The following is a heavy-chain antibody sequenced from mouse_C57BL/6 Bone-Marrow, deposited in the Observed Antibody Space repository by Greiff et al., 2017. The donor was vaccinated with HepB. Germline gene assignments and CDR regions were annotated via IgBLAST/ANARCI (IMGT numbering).Heavy chain of an antibody. CDR1: GYTFTDYN. CDR2: INPNNGGT. Sequence: EVQLQQSGPELVKPGASVKIPCKASGYTFTDYNMDWVKQSHGKSLEWIGDINPNNGGTIYNQKFKGKATLTVDKSSSTAYMELRSLTSEDTAVYYCAREGGKLSVVPMDYWGQGTSVTVSS. CDR3: AREGGKLSVVPMDY. J-gene: IGHJ4*01. V-gene: IGHV1-18*01. D-gene: IGHD1-1*01.